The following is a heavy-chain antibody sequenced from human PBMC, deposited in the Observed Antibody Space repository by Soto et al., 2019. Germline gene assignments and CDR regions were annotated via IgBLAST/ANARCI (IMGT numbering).Heavy chain of an antibody. Sequence: PSETLSLTCIVSGCSISNYYWSWIRQPPEKGLEWIGFVYNGGSTKYNPSLKSRVTISGDTSKNELSLKLSSVTAADTAVYFCARDRAGYNSVWGAFDIWGQGTMVTVSS. V-gene: IGHV4-59*01. J-gene: IGHJ3*02. CDR1: GCSISNYY. D-gene: IGHD5-12*01. CDR3: ARDRAGYNSVWGAFDI. CDR2: VYNGGST.